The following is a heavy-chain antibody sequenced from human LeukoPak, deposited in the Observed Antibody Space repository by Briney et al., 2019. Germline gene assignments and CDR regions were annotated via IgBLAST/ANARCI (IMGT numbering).Heavy chain of an antibody. Sequence: GGTLRLSCAASGFTFSSYGMSWVRQAPGKGLEWVSAISGSGGSTYYADSVKGRFTISRDNSKNTLYLQMNSLRAEDTAVYYCARQGSYGAKTNWGQGTLVTVSS. J-gene: IGHJ4*02. CDR2: ISGSGGST. CDR3: ARQGSYGAKTN. D-gene: IGHD4/OR15-4a*01. V-gene: IGHV3-23*01. CDR1: GFTFSSYG.